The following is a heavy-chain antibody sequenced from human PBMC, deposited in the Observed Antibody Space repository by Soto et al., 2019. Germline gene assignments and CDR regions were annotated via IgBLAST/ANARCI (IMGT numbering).Heavy chain of an antibody. D-gene: IGHD2-8*01. CDR2: IYYSGST. V-gene: IGHV4-59*01. J-gene: IGHJ4*02. Sequence: PSEALALTCPVSGCSISSYYWSWIRQPPGKGLEWIGYIYYSGSTNYNPSLKSRVTISVDTSKNQFSLKLSSVTAADTAVYYCARDSYAIGYWGQGTLVTVSS. CDR3: ARDSYAIGY. CDR1: GCSISSYY.